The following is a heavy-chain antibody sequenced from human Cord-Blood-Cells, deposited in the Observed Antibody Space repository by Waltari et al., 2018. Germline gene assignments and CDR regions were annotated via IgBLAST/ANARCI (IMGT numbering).Heavy chain of an antibody. D-gene: IGHD3-22*01. V-gene: IGHV1-69*01. CDR3: ARLGPEDSPFLNWFDP. Sequence: QVQLVQSGAEVKKPGSSVKVSCKASGGTFSSYAISWVRQAPGQGFEWMGGKIPTLGTANYGQKFQGRVTITADESTSTAYMGLSSLRSEDTAVYYCARLGPEDSPFLNWFDPWGQGTLVTVSS. CDR2: KIPTLGTA. J-gene: IGHJ5*02. CDR1: GGTFSSYA.